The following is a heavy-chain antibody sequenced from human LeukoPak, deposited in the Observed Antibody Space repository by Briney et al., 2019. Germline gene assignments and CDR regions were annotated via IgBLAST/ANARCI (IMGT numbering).Heavy chain of an antibody. J-gene: IGHJ4*02. V-gene: IGHV3-21*01. D-gene: IGHD5-12*01. CDR1: GFTFSSYS. CDR2: ISSSSSYI. CDR3: AIDMGEEWLQAFDY. Sequence: PGGSLRLSCAASGFTFSSYSMNWVRQAPGKGLEWVSSISSSSSYIYYADSVKGRFTISRDNAKNSLYLQMNSLRAEDTAVYYCAIDMGEEWLQAFDYWGQGTLVTVSS.